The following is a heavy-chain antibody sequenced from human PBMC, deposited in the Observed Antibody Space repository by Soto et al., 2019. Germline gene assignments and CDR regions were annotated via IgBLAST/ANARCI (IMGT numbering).Heavy chain of an antibody. CDR1: GFTFREAW. V-gene: IGHV3-15*07. D-gene: IGHD3-16*01. CDR3: WGSAY. Sequence: EVQLVESGGGLVKPGGSLRVSCAASGFTFREAWMNWVRQAPGKGLEWVGRIKSRTDGGTIEYATPVKRRFIISRDDSKNTLYLQMDSLKTEDTAVYYCWGSAYWGQGTLVTVSS. J-gene: IGHJ4*02. CDR2: IKSRTDGGTI.